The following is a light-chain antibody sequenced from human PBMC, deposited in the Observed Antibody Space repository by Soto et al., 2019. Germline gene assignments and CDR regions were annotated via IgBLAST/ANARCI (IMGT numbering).Light chain of an antibody. Sequence: QSVLTQSPSASASLGASVKLTCTLSSGHSSYDIAWHQQQPDKGPRFLMTVNSGGSHNKGDGIPDRFSGSSSGAERYLTISSLQFEDEADYYCQTWGTGYLVFGGGTKLTVL. CDR2: VNSGGSH. CDR3: QTWGTGYLV. V-gene: IGLV4-69*01. J-gene: IGLJ2*01. CDR1: SGHSSYD.